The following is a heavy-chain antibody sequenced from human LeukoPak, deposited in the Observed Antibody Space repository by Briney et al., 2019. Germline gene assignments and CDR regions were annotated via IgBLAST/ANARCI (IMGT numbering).Heavy chain of an antibody. CDR3: ARGFLPLDNQSLQHWNLRETTYYFDY. CDR2: ISYDGSNK. D-gene: IGHD1-1*01. Sequence: PGGSLRLSCAASGFTFSSYAMHWVRQAPGKGLEWVAVISYDGSNKYYADSVKGRFTISRDNSKNTLYLQMNSLRAEDTAVYYCARGFLPLDNQSLQHWNLRETTYYFDYWGQGTLVTVSS. CDR1: GFTFSSYA. V-gene: IGHV3-30-3*01. J-gene: IGHJ4*02.